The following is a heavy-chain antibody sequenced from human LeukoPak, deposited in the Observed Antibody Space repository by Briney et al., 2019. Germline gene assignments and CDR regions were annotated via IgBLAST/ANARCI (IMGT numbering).Heavy chain of an antibody. J-gene: IGHJ6*02. Sequence: GPLRLSCAASGFTFSSAWMSWVRQAPGKGLEWLGRIKSVSDDGTTDYAAPVKGRFTISRDDSKNTLYLQMSSLKTEDTAVYYCTTSPWGYCTSSVCYTFYYGMDVWGQGTTVTVSS. V-gene: IGHV3-15*01. CDR3: TTSPWGYCTSSVCYTFYYGMDV. CDR2: IKSVSDDGTT. CDR1: GFTFSSAW. D-gene: IGHD2-8*01.